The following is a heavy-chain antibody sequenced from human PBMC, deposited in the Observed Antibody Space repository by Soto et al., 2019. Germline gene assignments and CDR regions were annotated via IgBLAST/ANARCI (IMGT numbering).Heavy chain of an antibody. Sequence: QVQLQESGPGLVKPSGTLSLTCAVSGGYISSSNWWSWVRQPPGKGLEWIGEIYHSGSTNYNPSLKSRVAISADKSKNQFSLKLSSVTAADTAVYYCAHLGDGSGRDSVDYWGQGTLVTVSS. J-gene: IGHJ4*02. V-gene: IGHV4-4*02. CDR1: GGYISSSNW. D-gene: IGHD3-10*01. CDR2: IYHSGST. CDR3: AHLGDGSGRDSVDY.